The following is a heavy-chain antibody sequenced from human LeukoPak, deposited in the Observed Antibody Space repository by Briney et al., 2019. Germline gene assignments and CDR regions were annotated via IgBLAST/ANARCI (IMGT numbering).Heavy chain of an antibody. J-gene: IGHJ4*02. V-gene: IGHV3-21*01. D-gene: IGHD5-24*01. Sequence: GGSLRLSCVASAFTFKTYTLNWVRQTPGKGLEWVSYISTAGNLINYADSVRGRFTISRDNAKGSLYPYMSSLTPEDTAVYYCARTVEGHFDFRGQGTLVTVSS. CDR2: ISTAGNLI. CDR1: AFTFKTYT. CDR3: ARTVEGHFDF.